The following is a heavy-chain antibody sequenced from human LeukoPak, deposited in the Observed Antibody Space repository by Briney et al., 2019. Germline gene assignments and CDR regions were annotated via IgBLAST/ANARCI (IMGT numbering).Heavy chain of an antibody. Sequence: ASVKVSCKASGGTFSSSAIIWVRQAPGQGLEWMGGIIPIFGTTNYAQKFQGRVTITADEFTSTAYMELRSLTSDDTAVYYCARGGVTSVVDVWGKGTTVTISS. D-gene: IGHD4-23*01. CDR1: GGTFSSSA. CDR3: ARGGVTSVVDV. V-gene: IGHV1-69*13. CDR2: IIPIFGTT. J-gene: IGHJ6*04.